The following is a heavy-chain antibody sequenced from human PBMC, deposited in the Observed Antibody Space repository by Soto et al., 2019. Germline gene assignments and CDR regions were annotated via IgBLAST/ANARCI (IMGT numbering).Heavy chain of an antibody. CDR3: AALIRTPYYYYGMDV. Sequence: GESLKISCKGSGYSFTSYWISWVRQMPGKGLEWMGRIDPSGSYTNYSPSFQGHVTISADKSISTAYLQWSSLKASDTAMYYCAALIRTPYYYYGMDVWGQGTTVTVSS. V-gene: IGHV5-10-1*01. J-gene: IGHJ6*02. D-gene: IGHD2-15*01. CDR2: IDPSGSYT. CDR1: GYSFTSYW.